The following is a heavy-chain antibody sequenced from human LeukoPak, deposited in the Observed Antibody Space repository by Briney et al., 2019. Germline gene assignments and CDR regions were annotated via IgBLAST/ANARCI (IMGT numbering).Heavy chain of an antibody. Sequence: ASETLSLTCTVSGGSISTSNRWSWVRQSPGKGLEWIGEIYHSGSTIYSPSLKSRLSISVDKSKNQFSLKLNSVTAADTAVYYCARGSSSWSGDKNYFDYWGQGTLVPVSS. V-gene: IGHV4-4*02. J-gene: IGHJ4*02. CDR2: IYHSGST. CDR3: ARGSSSWSGDKNYFDY. D-gene: IGHD6-13*01. CDR1: GGSISTSNR.